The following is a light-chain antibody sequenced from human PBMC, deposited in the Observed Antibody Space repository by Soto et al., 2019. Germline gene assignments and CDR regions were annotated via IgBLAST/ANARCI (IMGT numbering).Light chain of an antibody. CDR2: EAS. J-gene: IGLJ1*01. CDR1: YSDIGGYKH. V-gene: IGLV2-14*01. Sequence: QSALTQPASVSASPGQSITISCIGTYSDIGGYKHVSWYQQHPGKAPKLIIYEASNRPSGISNRFSGSKSGNTASLTISGRQGDDEADYYCSSYTSSTSLLIFGTGTKLTVL. CDR3: SSYTSSTSLLI.